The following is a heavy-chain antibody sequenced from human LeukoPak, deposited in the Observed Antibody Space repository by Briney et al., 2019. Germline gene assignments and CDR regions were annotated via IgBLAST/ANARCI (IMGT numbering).Heavy chain of an antibody. CDR2: INHSGST. CDR1: GGSSSGYS. CDR3: ARGRRVVAAITSYYYGMDV. V-gene: IGHV4-34*01. Sequence: SETLSLTCAVYGGSSSGYSWSWIRHPPGKGVEGSVEINHSGSTNYNPSLTSRVTISVDTSKNQFSLKLSSVTAADTAVYYCARGRRVVAAITSYYYGMDVWGQGTTVTVSS. D-gene: IGHD2-15*01. J-gene: IGHJ6*02.